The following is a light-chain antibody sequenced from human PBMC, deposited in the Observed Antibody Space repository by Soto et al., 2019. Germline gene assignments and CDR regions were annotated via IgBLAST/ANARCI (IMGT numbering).Light chain of an antibody. V-gene: IGKV1-39*01. J-gene: IGKJ1*01. CDR2: AAS. Sequence: DIQMTQSPSSLSASVGDRVTITCRASQSISSYLNWYQQRPGKAPKLLIYAASSLQSGVPSRFSGSGSGTDFTLTISSLQPEDFATYYCQQNYSTPPWTFGPGTKVDIK. CDR1: QSISSY. CDR3: QQNYSTPPWT.